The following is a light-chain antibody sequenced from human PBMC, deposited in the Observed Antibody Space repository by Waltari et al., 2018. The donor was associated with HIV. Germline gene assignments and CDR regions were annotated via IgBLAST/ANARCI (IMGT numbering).Light chain of an antibody. CDR1: NSNVGSDV. CDR2: GDN. V-gene: IGLV1-44*01. J-gene: IGLJ1*01. CDR3: AAWDARLNEYL. Sequence: QSVLTQPHSASGTPGQRVIISCSGSNSNVGSDVDNWYQQLPGTAPKLLIYGDNARPSGLPDRFAGSKSGASASLVISDLQAEDEAEYYCAAWDARLNEYLFGTGTKVTVL.